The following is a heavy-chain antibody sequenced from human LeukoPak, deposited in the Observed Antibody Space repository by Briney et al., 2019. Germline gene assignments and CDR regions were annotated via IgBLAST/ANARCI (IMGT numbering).Heavy chain of an antibody. Sequence: PGGSLTLSCAPSGFTFRSYGIHWVRQAPRKGLAWVAVIRIVGSKKYYAESVKGRFTISRDNAKNSLYLQMNSLRAEDTAVYYCARGSGGWFGELLWFLDYWGQGTLVTVSS. CDR2: IRIVGSKK. CDR1: GFTFRSYG. D-gene: IGHD3-10*01. CDR3: ARGSGGWFGELLWFLDY. J-gene: IGHJ4*02. V-gene: IGHV3-33*01.